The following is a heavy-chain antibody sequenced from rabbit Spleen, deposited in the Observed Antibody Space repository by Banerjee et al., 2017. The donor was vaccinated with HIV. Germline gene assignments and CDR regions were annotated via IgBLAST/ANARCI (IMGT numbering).Heavy chain of an antibody. J-gene: IGHJ6*01. D-gene: IGHD1-1*01. CDR2: IAGSSSGFT. CDR3: ARDTSSSFSTYGMDL. CDR1: GFSFSSSDY. V-gene: IGHV1S40*01. Sequence: QSLEESGGGLVQPEGSLALTYKASGFSFSSSDYICWVRQAPGKGLEWISCIAGSSSGFTYSATWAKGRFTISKTSSTTVTLQMTSLTAADTATYFCARDTSSSFSTYGMDLWGPGTLVTVS.